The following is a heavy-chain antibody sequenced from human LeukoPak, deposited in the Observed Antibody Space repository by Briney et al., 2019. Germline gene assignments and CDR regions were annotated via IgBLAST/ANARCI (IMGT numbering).Heavy chain of an antibody. Sequence: GGSLRLSCAASGFTFSSYGMHWVRQAPGKGLEWVANIKQDGSEKYYVDSVKGRYTISRDNAKNSLYLQMNSLRAEDTAVYYCARGGAPRGGPDVLLWFGPTYYYYYYMDVWGKGTTVTVSS. CDR1: GFTFSSYG. CDR3: ARGGAPRGGPDVLLWFGPTYYYYYYMDV. D-gene: IGHD3-10*01. CDR2: IKQDGSEK. J-gene: IGHJ6*03. V-gene: IGHV3-7*04.